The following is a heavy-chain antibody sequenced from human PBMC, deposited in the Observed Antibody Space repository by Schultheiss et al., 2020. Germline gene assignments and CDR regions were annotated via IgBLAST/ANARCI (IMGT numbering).Heavy chain of an antibody. Sequence: GESLKISCAASGFTFSSYWMTWVRQAPGKGLEWVANIKQDGSEKYYVDSVKGRFTISRDNAKNSLYLQMDSLRVEDTAVYYCARDGGVSGYDLFDYWGQGTLVTVSS. V-gene: IGHV3-7*03. J-gene: IGHJ4*02. D-gene: IGHD5-12*01. CDR2: IKQDGSEK. CDR3: ARDGGVSGYDLFDY. CDR1: GFTFSSYW.